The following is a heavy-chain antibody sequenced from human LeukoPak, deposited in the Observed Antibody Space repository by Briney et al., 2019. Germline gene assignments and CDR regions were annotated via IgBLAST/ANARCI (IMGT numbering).Heavy chain of an antibody. D-gene: IGHD1-26*01. CDR2: ISWNSGSI. CDR3: ARERRRIVGANPFDY. CDR1: GFTFDDYA. J-gene: IGHJ4*02. V-gene: IGHV3-9*01. Sequence: GGSLRLSCAASGFTFDDYAMHWVRQAPGKGLEWVSGISWNSGSIGYADSVKGRFTISRDNAKNSLYLQMNSLRAEDTAVYYCARERRRIVGANPFDYWGQGTLVTVSS.